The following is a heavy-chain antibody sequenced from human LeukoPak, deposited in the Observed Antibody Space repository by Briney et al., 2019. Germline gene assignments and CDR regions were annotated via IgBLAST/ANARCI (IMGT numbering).Heavy chain of an antibody. D-gene: IGHD3-22*01. CDR3: ARAQGSSGLNWFDP. V-gene: IGHV4-38-2*01. Sequence: PSETLSLTCAVSGYSINSGYCWGWIRQPPGKGLEWIGSIYHSGSTYYNPSLKSRVTISVDTSKNQFSLKLSSVTAADTAVYYCARAQGSSGLNWFDPWGQGTLVTVSS. CDR1: GYSINSGYC. J-gene: IGHJ5*02. CDR2: IYHSGST.